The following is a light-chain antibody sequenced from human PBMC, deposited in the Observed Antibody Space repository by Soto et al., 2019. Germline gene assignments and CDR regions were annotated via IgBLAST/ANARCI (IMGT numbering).Light chain of an antibody. CDR2: DAS. V-gene: IGKV3-11*01. CDR3: QQRSNWPPE. J-gene: IGKJ3*01. Sequence: EIVLTQYPATLSLSPGERATLSCRASQSVSSYLAWYQQKPGQAPRLLMYDASNRATGIPARFSGSGSGTDFTLTISSLEPEDFAVYYCQQRSNWPPEFGPGTKVDIK. CDR1: QSVSSY.